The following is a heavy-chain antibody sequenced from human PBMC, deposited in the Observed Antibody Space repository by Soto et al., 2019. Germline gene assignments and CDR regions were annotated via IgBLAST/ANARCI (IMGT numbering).Heavy chain of an antibody. CDR3: ARDWGTPGRGSAVGYYYHYGMDV. D-gene: IGHD6-19*01. Sequence: EVQLVESGGGLVQPGGSLRLSCLASEFTFNTYWMNWVRQAPGRGLEWVANIQDDGSEKNYVDSVKGRFTISRDNAKNSLYLQMNRLRGEDTAVYFCARDWGTPGRGSAVGYYYHYGMDVWGQGTTVTVSS. CDR2: IQDDGSEK. CDR1: EFTFNTYW. V-gene: IGHV3-7*05. J-gene: IGHJ6*02.